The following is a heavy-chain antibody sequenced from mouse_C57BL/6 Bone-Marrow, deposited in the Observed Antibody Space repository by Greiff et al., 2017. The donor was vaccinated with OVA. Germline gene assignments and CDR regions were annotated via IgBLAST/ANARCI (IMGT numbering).Heavy chain of an antibody. J-gene: IGHJ2*01. D-gene: IGHD1-2*01. V-gene: IGHV1-69*01. Sequence: VQLQQSGAELVRPGASVKLSCKASGYTFTSYWMHWVKQRPGQGLEWIGEIDPSDSYTNYNQKFKGKSTLTVDKSSSTAYMQLSSLTSEDSAVYYCARRFTTARGTYFDYWGQGTTLTVSS. CDR3: ARRFTTARGTYFDY. CDR2: IDPSDSYT. CDR1: GYTFTSYW.